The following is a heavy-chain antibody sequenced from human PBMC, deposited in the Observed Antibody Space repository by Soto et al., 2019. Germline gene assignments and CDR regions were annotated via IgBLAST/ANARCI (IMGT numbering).Heavy chain of an antibody. Sequence: EVQLVESGGGLVQPGGSLRLSCAASGFTFSSYWMSWVRQAPGKGLEWVANIKQDGSEKYYVDSVKGRFTISRDNAKNSLYLQMNSLRAEDTAVYYCARDGKTTWLEVIDSWGQGTLVTVSS. CDR1: GFTFSSYW. CDR3: ARDGKTTWLEVIDS. D-gene: IGHD6-19*01. J-gene: IGHJ4*02. CDR2: IKQDGSEK. V-gene: IGHV3-7*01.